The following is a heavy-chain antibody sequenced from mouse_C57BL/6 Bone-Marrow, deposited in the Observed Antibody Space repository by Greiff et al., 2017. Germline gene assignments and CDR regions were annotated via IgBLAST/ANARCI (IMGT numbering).Heavy chain of an antibody. CDR1: GYTFTDYN. J-gene: IGHJ2*01. Sequence: SGPELVKPGASVKMSCKASGYTFTDYNMHWVKQSHGKSLEWIGYINPNNGGTSYNQKFKGKATLTVNKSSSTAYMELRSLTSEDSAVYYCARSDGYRGVCFDYWGQGTTLTVSS. V-gene: IGHV1-22*01. D-gene: IGHD2-3*01. CDR3: ARSDGYRGVCFDY. CDR2: INPNNGGT.